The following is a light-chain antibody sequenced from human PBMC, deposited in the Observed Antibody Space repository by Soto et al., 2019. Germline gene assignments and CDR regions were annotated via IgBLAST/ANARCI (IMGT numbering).Light chain of an antibody. CDR1: EDISTW. CDR2: AAS. Sequence: DVQMTHSPSSLSASVGDRVTITCRSSEDISTWLAWYQQKPGKAPKLLIYAASSLQSGVPSRFSGSGSGTEFTLTISSLQPDDFATYYCQHYNSYSEAFGQGTKVDIK. V-gene: IGKV1D-16*01. CDR3: QHYNSYSEA. J-gene: IGKJ1*01.